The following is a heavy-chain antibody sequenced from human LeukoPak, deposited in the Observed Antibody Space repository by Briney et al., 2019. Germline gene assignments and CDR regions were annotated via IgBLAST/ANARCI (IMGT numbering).Heavy chain of an antibody. V-gene: IGHV1-2*02. J-gene: IGHJ5*02. D-gene: IGHD2-2*01. CDR1: GYTFTGYY. Sequence: GASVKVSCKASGYTFTGYYLHWVRQAPGQGLERMGWINPNTGGTNYAQKFQGRVTMTRDTSISTAYMEVTRLRSDDTAVYYCARALVPAAQRLSSWGQGTLVTVSS. CDR3: ARALVPAAQRLSS. CDR2: INPNTGGT.